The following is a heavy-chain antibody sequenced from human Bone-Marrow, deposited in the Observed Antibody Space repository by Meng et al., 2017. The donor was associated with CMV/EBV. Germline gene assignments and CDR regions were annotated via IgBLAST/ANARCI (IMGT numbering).Heavy chain of an antibody. CDR1: GFTFSNYW. D-gene: IGHD3-16*01. J-gene: IGHJ4*02. CDR2: IKQDGNEK. CDR3: ARLIRGRDFVAPD. V-gene: IGHV3-7*01. Sequence: GESLKISCAASGFTFSNYWMSWVRQAPGKGLEWVANIKQDGNEKYYVDSVKGRFTISRDNAKNSLYLQMNSLRAEDTAVYYCARLIRGRDFVAPDWGQGSLVTVSS.